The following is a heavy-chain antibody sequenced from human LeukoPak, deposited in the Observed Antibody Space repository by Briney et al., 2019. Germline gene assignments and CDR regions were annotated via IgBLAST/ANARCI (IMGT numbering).Heavy chain of an antibody. J-gene: IGHJ4*02. D-gene: IGHD3-22*01. V-gene: IGHV5-51*01. CDR1: GYSFTSYW. Sequence: GESLKIFCKGSGYSFTSYWIGWVRQMPGKGLEWMGIIYPGDSDTRYSPSFQGPVTISADKSISTAYLQWSSLKASDTAMYYCARLSYYDSSGYYTFDYWGQGTLVTVSS. CDR2: IYPGDSDT. CDR3: ARLSYYDSSGYYTFDY.